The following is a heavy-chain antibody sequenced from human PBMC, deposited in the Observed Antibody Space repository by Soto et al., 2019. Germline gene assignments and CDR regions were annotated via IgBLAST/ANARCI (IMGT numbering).Heavy chain of an antibody. J-gene: IGHJ4*02. CDR1: GGTFSSYA. V-gene: IGHV1-69*13. D-gene: IGHD4-17*01. CDR2: IIPIFGTA. Sequence: ASVKVSCKASGGTFSSYAISWVRQAPGQGLEWMGGIIPIFGTANYAQKFQGRVTITADESTSTAYMELRSLRSDDTAVYYCARGDYGDYAWGYWGQGTLVTVSS. CDR3: ARGDYGDYAWGY.